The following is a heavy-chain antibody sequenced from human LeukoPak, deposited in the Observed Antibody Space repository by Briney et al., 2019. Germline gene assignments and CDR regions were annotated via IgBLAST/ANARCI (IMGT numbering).Heavy chain of an antibody. Sequence: GGSLRLSCAASGFTFSDTWMHWVRHAPGEGLVWVSRIRSDGSDTRYAESVKGRFTISRDNAKNTLYLQMNSLRAEDTALYYCAKDINSGSGSYYLDYWGQGTLVTVSS. J-gene: IGHJ4*02. CDR3: AKDINSGSGSYYLDY. CDR2: IRSDGSDT. D-gene: IGHD3-10*01. CDR1: GFTFSDTW. V-gene: IGHV3-74*01.